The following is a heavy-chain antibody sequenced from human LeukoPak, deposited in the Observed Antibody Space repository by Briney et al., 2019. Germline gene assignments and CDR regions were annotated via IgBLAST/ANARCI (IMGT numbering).Heavy chain of an antibody. Sequence: PGGSLRLSCAASGFTFSSYAMSWVRQAPGKGLEWVSAISGSGGSTYYADSVKARFTISRDNSKNTLYLQMNSLRAEDTAVYYCAKAAHYDFWSGYDYWGQGTVVTVSS. CDR3: AKAAHYDFWSGYDY. V-gene: IGHV3-23*01. J-gene: IGHJ4*02. CDR2: ISGSGGST. CDR1: GFTFSSYA. D-gene: IGHD3-3*01.